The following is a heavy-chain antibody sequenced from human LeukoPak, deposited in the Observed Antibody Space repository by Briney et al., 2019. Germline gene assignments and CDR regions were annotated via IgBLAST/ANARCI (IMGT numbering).Heavy chain of an antibody. Sequence: ASVKVSCKVSGYTLTEISMYWVRQAPGKGLEWMGRFDPENGETLYAQKFQGRVTMTEDTSTDTAYMELSSLRSDDTAVYFCARGPIGAPDYCFDYWGQGTLVTVSS. CDR1: GYTLTEIS. CDR3: ARGPIGAPDYCFDY. V-gene: IGHV1-24*01. CDR2: FDPENGET. D-gene: IGHD3-10*01. J-gene: IGHJ4*02.